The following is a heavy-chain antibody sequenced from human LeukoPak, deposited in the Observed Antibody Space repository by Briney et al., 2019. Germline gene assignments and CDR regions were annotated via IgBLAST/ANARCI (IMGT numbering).Heavy chain of an antibody. V-gene: IGHV3-64*01. J-gene: IGHJ4*02. CDR1: GFTFSNYA. D-gene: IGHD4-17*01. CDR2: ISSNGGST. CDR3: ARVRGDYVVDY. Sequence: GGSLRLSCAASGFTFSNYALHWVRQAPGKGLEHVSLISSNGGSTYYANSVKGRFTISRDNSKNTLYPHMGSLRAEDMAVYYCARVRGDYVVDYWGQGTLVTVSS.